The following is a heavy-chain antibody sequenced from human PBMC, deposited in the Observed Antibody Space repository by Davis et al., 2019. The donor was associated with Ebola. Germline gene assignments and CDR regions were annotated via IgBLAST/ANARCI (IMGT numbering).Heavy chain of an antibody. D-gene: IGHD6-19*01. CDR2: IKPDGGEK. CDR1: GFIFSNYW. J-gene: IGHJ4*02. CDR3: ARGSLSSGWFQEYYFDS. V-gene: IGHV3-7*01. Sequence: GESLKISCAASGFIFSNYWMSWVRQAPGKGPEWVAIIKPDGGEKRYVDSVKGRFTISRDNAKNSLFLQMDSLRDEDTAVYYCARGSLSSGWFQEYYFDSWGQGTLVTVSS.